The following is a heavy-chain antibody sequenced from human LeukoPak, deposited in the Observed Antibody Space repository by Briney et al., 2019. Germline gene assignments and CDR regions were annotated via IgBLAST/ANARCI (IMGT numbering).Heavy chain of an antibody. CDR3: AAGDIAVAGTPNYYYGMDV. CDR1: GGTFSSYT. V-gene: IGHV1-69*02. J-gene: IGHJ6*02. CDR2: IIPILGIA. Sequence: SVKVSCKASGGTFSSYTISWVRQAPGQGLEWMGRIIPILGIANYAQKVQGRVTITEDKSTSTAYMELSSLRSEDTAVYYCAAGDIAVAGTPNYYYGMDVWGQGTTVTVSS. D-gene: IGHD6-19*01.